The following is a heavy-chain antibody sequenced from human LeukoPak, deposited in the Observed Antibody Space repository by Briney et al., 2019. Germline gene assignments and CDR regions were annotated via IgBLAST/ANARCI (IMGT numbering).Heavy chain of an antibody. J-gene: IGHJ4*02. CDR3: ARGSHSWYGTGY. CDR2: IYSGGST. D-gene: IGHD6-13*01. CDR1: GFTVSSNY. V-gene: IGHV3-66*01. Sequence: PGVSLRLSCAASGFTVSSNYMSWVRQAPGKGLEWVSVIYSGGSTYYADSVKGRFTISRDNSKNTLYLQMNSLRAEDTAVYYCARGSHSWYGTGYWGQGTLVTVSS.